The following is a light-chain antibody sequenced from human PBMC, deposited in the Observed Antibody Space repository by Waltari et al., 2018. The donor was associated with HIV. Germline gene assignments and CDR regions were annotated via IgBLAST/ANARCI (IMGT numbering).Light chain of an antibody. CDR3: QSYDSSLIGSI. CDR1: SSNIGAGYD. CDR2: GNN. Sequence: QPVLTQPPSVSGAPGQRVTIACTGSSSNIGAGYDVHWYQQLPTTAPKLLIYGNNNRPSGVPDRFSGSKSGTSASLAITGLQAEDEADYYCQSYDSSLIGSIFGGGTKLTVL. J-gene: IGLJ2*01. V-gene: IGLV1-40*01.